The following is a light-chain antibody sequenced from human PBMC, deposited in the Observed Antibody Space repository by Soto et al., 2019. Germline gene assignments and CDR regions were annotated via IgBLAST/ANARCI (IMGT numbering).Light chain of an antibody. Sequence: DIQMTQSPSSLSASVGDRVTITCRASQNIRVYLNWYQQKPGKAPKPLIYAASTLLGGVQSRFSGSGSGTDFTLTNSSLQPEDFATYYCQQIFGTRYSFGQGTKLEI. CDR3: QQIFGTRYS. CDR2: AAS. J-gene: IGKJ2*03. V-gene: IGKV1-39*01. CDR1: QNIRVY.